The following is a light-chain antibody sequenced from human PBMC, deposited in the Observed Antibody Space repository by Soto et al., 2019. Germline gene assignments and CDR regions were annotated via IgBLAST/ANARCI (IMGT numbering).Light chain of an antibody. J-gene: IGLJ2*01. CDR2: QDR. CDR3: QAWDSKTVV. CDR1: KLGDKY. Sequence: SYELTQPPSVSVSPGQTASITCSGDKLGDKYASWYQQKPGQSPVVVIYQDRNRPSGIPERFSGSNSGNTATLTISGTQAMDEADYYCQAWDSKTVVFGGGTKVTVL. V-gene: IGLV3-1*01.